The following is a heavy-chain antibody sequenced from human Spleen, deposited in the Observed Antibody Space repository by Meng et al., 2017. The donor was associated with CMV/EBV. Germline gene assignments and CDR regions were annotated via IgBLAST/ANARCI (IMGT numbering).Heavy chain of an antibody. J-gene: IGHJ5*02. D-gene: IGHD2-15*01. CDR2: INPNSGGT. Sequence: ASVKVSCKASGYTFTGYYMHWVRQAPGQGLEWMGWINPNSGGTNYAQKFQGRVTMTRDTSISTAYMELSRLRSDDTVVYYCARDRVVVVVAANNWFDPWGQGTLVTVSS. V-gene: IGHV1-2*02. CDR3: ARDRVVVVVAANNWFDP. CDR1: GYTFTGYY.